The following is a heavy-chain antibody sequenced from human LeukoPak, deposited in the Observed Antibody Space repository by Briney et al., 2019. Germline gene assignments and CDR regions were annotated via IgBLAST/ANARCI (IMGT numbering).Heavy chain of an antibody. CDR1: GYTLTSYG. CDR3: AREPTDEAPQEGSFDY. CDR2: ISAYNGNT. J-gene: IGHJ4*02. Sequence: ASVKVSCKASGYTLTSYGISWVRHAPGQGLEWMGWISAYNGNTNYAQKLQGRVTMTTDTSTSTAYMELRSLRSDDTAVYYCAREPTDEAPQEGSFDYWGQGTLVTVSS. D-gene: IGHD6-6*01. V-gene: IGHV1-18*01.